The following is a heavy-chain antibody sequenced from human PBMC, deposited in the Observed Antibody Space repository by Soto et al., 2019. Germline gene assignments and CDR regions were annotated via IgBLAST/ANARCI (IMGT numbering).Heavy chain of an antibody. D-gene: IGHD6-6*01. Sequence: GGSRRLSCAASGFTLSGYAMDWVRQAPGKGLEYVSGISSNGVGTYYANSVQGRFTISRDNSKNTVYLQMGSLRPEDMALYYSASLDRPESSYMDVFCKGNTVTVSS. CDR1: GFTLSGYA. J-gene: IGHJ6*03. V-gene: IGHV3-64*01. CDR2: ISSNGVGT. CDR3: ASLDRPESSYMDV.